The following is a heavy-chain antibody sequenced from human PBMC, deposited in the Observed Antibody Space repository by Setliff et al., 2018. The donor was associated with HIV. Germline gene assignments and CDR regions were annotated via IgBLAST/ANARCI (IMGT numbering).Heavy chain of an antibody. J-gene: IGHJ3*02. D-gene: IGHD3-3*01. CDR3: ARDYYNFQDM. CDR1: GGSINNYF. V-gene: IGHV4-59*01. Sequence: SLTCTVSGGSINNYFWSWIRQSPRRGLEWIGYIYYSGETNYNPSLKSRVTFSVDTSKNQFSLKLSSVTAADSAVYYCARDYYNFQDMWGQGTMVTVSS. CDR2: IYYSGET.